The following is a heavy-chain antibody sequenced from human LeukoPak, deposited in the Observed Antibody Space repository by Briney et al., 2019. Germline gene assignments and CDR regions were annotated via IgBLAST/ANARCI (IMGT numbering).Heavy chain of an antibody. V-gene: IGHV4-39*01. J-gene: IGHJ3*02. CDR2: IYYSGST. D-gene: IGHD3-22*01. CDR3: ARHYYYDSSGLDDAFDI. CDR1: GGSISSSSYY. Sequence: SETLSLTCTVSGGSISSSSYYWGWIRQPPGKGLEWIGSIYYSGSTYNNPSLKSRVTISVDTSKNQFSLKLSSVTAADTAVYYCARHYYYDSSGLDDAFDIWGQGTMVTVSS.